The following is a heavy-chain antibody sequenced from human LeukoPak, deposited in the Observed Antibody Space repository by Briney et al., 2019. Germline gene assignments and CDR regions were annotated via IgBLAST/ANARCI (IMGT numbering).Heavy chain of an antibody. CDR2: IIPTFGTA. V-gene: IGHV1-69*13. D-gene: IGHD5-18*01. CDR1: GGTFSSYA. J-gene: IGHJ6*03. CDR3: ARVKTAMPYYYYYMDV. Sequence: SVKVSCKASGGTFSSYAISWVRQAPGQGLEWMGGIIPTFGTANYAQKFQGRVTITADESTSTAYMELSSLRSEDTAVYYCARVKTAMPYYYYYMDVWGKGTTVTVSS.